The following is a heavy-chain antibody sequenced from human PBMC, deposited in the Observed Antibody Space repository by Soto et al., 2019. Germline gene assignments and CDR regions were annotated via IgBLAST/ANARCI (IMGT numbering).Heavy chain of an antibody. CDR1: GYTFTDFY. D-gene: IGHD1-1*01. J-gene: IGHJ5*02. CDR2: INPKTGDT. V-gene: IGHV1-2*02. Sequence: QVQLVQSGTEVKKPGASVTVSCKSSGYTFTDFYLHWLRQAPGQGLEWVGWINPKTGDTKSSQRFQGRVTRSRDTSVSTAYIYLTSLTSDDTAMYYCATDTNGTTGWYHPWGQGTRVTVSS. CDR3: ATDTNGTTGWYHP.